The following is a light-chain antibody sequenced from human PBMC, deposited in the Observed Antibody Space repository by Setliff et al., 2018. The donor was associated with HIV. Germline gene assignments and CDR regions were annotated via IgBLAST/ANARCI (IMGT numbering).Light chain of an antibody. CDR2: GTS. CDR3: QQYYNWPRT. V-gene: IGKV3-15*01. CDR1: QSISTI. Sequence: EIVMTQSPATLSVSPGERATLSCRASQSISTILAWYQQKPGQAPRLLIYGTSTRATGIPARFTGSGSGTEFTLSISSLQSEDFAVYYCQQYYNWPRTFGQGTKMDIK. J-gene: IGKJ1*01.